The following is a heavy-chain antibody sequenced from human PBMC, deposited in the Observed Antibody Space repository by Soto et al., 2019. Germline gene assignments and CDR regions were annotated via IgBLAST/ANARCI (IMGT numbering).Heavy chain of an antibody. V-gene: IGHV4-34*01. Sequence: PSETLSLTCAVYGESFNAYYWSWIRQPPGKGLEWIGKINHAGSTKYNPSLKSRVTMSVDASKNQFSMNLTSVTAADTAVYYCAREVVADTNWFDPWGQGPLVTVSS. CDR2: INHAGST. CDR1: GESFNAYY. CDR3: AREVVADTNWFDP. J-gene: IGHJ5*02. D-gene: IGHD2-15*01.